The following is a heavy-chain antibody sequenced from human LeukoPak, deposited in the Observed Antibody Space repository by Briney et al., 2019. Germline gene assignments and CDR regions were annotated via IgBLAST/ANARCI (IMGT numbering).Heavy chain of an antibody. J-gene: IGHJ5*02. CDR2: MNPNSGNT. V-gene: IGHV1-8*01. Sequence: ASVKVSCKASGYTFTSYDLNWVRQATGQGLEWIGWMNPNSGNTGYAQKFQGRVTLTRSTSISTAYMELRSLTSEDTAVYYCARDYGGNSGWFDPRGQGTLVTVSS. D-gene: IGHD4-23*01. CDR3: ARDYGGNSGWFDP. CDR1: GYTFTSYD.